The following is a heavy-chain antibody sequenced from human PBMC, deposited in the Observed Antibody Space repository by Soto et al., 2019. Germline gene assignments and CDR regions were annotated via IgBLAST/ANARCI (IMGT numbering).Heavy chain of an antibody. D-gene: IGHD3-3*01. CDR3: ARNQAGTVFGLPTHYYYMDV. Sequence: QVQLQESGPGLVRPSETLSLTCTVSDDSISSYYWSWIRQSPGKGLEWIGYTHYTGSSYYHPSLKSPGGMSVGTSKYQFSLNLASGTGADTAVYYCARNQAGTVFGLPTHYYYMDVWGKGTTVTVSS. J-gene: IGHJ6*03. CDR1: DDSISSYY. V-gene: IGHV4-59*01. CDR2: THYTGSS.